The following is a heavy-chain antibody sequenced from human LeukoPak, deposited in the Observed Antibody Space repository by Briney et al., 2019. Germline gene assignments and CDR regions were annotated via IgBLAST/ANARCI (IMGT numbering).Heavy chain of an antibody. CDR1: GFTFSSYG. J-gene: IGHJ4*02. D-gene: IGHD6-13*01. Sequence: GRSLRLSCAASGFTFSSYGMHWVRQAPGKGLEWVAVISYDGSNKYYADSVKGRFTISRDNSKNTLYLQMNSLRAEDTAVYYCAKDLGSSWYGDFDYWGQGTLVTVSS. CDR3: AKDLGSSWYGDFDY. CDR2: ISYDGSNK. V-gene: IGHV3-30*18.